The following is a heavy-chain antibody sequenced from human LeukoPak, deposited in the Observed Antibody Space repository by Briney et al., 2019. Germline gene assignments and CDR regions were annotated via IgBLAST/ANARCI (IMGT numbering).Heavy chain of an antibody. CDR1: GFMFSSYT. Sequence: GESLRLSCVAPGFMFSSYTVAWVRQAPGKGLEWVSSISSSGSFIYYADSVQGRLSLSRDNARNSVFLQVSSLRANDTAVYFCARENCGSTDSDLHFWGPGTLVIVSS. D-gene: IGHD2-2*01. J-gene: IGHJ4*02. V-gene: IGHV3-21*01. CDR3: ARENCGSTDSDLHF. CDR2: ISSSGSFI.